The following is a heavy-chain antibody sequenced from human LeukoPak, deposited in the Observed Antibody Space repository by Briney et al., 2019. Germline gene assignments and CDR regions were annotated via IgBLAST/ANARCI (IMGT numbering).Heavy chain of an antibody. J-gene: IGHJ5*02. V-gene: IGHV3-11*04. Sequence: GGSLRLSCAASGFTFSDYYMNWIRQAPGKGLEWVSYISSSGTTMYYADSVKGRFIISRDNAENSASLQMSSLRDEDTAIYYCARLMGESTIYDLWGQGTLVTVSS. CDR3: ARLMGESTIYDL. CDR1: GFTFSDYY. D-gene: IGHD5/OR15-5a*01. CDR2: ISSSGTTM.